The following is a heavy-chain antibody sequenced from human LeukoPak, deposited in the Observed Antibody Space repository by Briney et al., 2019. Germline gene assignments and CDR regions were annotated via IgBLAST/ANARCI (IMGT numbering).Heavy chain of an antibody. J-gene: IGHJ4*02. CDR3: ARRDSGFEFFDY. CDR1: GYSFTNYW. D-gene: IGHD1-26*01. Sequence: GESLKISCKGSGYSFTNYWIGWVRQMPGKGLEWMGIIYPGDSDTRYSPPFQGQVTISADKFLSTAYLQWSSPEASDNAMYYCARRDSGFEFFDYWGQGTLVTVSS. V-gene: IGHV5-51*01. CDR2: IYPGDSDT.